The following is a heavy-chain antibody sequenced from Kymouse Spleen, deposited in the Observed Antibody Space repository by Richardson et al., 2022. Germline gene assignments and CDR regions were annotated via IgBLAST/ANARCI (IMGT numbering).Heavy chain of an antibody. Sequence: QVQLVQSGAEVKKPGASVKVSCKASGYTFTGYYMHWVRQAPGQGLEWMGWINPNSGGTNYAQKFQGWVTMTRDTSISTAYMELSRLRSDDTAVYYCARGAMVRGVIITPFFDYWGQGTLVTVSS. CDR1: GYTFTGYY. J-gene: IGHJ4*02. CDR2: INPNSGGT. CDR3: ARGAMVRGVIITPFFDY. D-gene: IGHD3-10*01. V-gene: IGHV1-2*04.